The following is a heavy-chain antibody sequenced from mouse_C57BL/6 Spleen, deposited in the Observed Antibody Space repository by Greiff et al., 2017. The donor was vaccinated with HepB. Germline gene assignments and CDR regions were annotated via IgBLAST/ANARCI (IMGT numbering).Heavy chain of an antibody. CDR1: GYTFTDYN. Sequence: VQLKESGPELVKPGASVKIPCKASGYTFTDYNMDWVKQSHGKSLEWIGDINPNNGGTIYNQKFKGKATLTVDKSSSTAYMELRSLTSEDTAVYYCARESSYWYFDVWGTGTTVTVSS. J-gene: IGHJ1*03. CDR2: INPNNGGT. V-gene: IGHV1-18*01. CDR3: ARESSYWYFDV.